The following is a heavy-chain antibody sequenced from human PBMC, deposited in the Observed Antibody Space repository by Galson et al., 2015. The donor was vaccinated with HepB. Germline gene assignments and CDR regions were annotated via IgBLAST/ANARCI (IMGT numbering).Heavy chain of an antibody. V-gene: IGHV3-11*03. Sequence: LRLSCTASGFTFSDYYMSWIRQAPGKGLEWVSYISSSSSYTNYADSVKGRFTISRDNAKNSLYLQMNSLRAEDTAVYYCATTSSGWYVGYWGQGTLVTVSS. CDR2: ISSSSSYT. D-gene: IGHD6-19*01. CDR1: GFTFSDYY. CDR3: ATTSSGWYVGY. J-gene: IGHJ4*02.